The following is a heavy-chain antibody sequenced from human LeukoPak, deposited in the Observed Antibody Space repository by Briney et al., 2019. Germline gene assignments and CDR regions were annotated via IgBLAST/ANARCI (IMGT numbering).Heavy chain of an antibody. Sequence: PGGSLRLSCVASGFTFTDYYMSWLRQAPGKGLDGVSYISSTIITTYYADSVKGRFTISRDNAKNSLYLQMNSLRAEDTAVYYCVRSVYNWNDVDYWGQGTLVTVSS. CDR2: ISSTIITT. J-gene: IGHJ4*02. CDR3: VRSVYNWNDVDY. V-gene: IGHV3-11*01. D-gene: IGHD1-20*01. CDR1: GFTFTDYY.